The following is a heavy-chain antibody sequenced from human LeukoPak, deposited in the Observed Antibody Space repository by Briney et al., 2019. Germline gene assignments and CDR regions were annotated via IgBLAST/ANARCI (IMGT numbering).Heavy chain of an antibody. Sequence: PSETLSLTCTVSGGSISSYYWSWIRQPPGKGLEWIGYMFYSGNTNYNSSLKSRVTISLDTSINQFSPKLSSVTAADTAVYYCAGTVAAAALAEGYWFDPWGQGTLVTVSS. CDR3: AGTVAAAALAEGYWFDP. J-gene: IGHJ5*02. V-gene: IGHV4-59*08. CDR2: MFYSGNT. D-gene: IGHD6-13*01. CDR1: GGSISSYY.